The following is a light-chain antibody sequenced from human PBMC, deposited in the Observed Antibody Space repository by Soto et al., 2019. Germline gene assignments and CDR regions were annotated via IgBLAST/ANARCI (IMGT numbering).Light chain of an antibody. V-gene: IGKV3-15*01. CDR3: QHYSNWPPT. J-gene: IGKJ3*01. CDR1: ESVHRN. CDR2: YAS. Sequence: EMVMTQSPATLSVSPGERVTLSCRASESVHRNLAWYQQKPGQGPSLLIYYASTRATGVPDRFTGSGSGTEFTLTISSLQSEDSGLSHCQHYSNWPPTFCPGTKVEIK.